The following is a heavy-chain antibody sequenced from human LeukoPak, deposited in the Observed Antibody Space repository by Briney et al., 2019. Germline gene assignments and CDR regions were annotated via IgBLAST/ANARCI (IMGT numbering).Heavy chain of an antibody. CDR3: ARVWVAYYYDSSGYYQNPEPALYYFDY. CDR1: GGSISSYY. V-gene: IGHV4-59*01. D-gene: IGHD3-22*01. Sequence: KPSETLSLTCTVSGGSISSYYWSWIRQPPGKGLEWIGYIYYSGSTNYNPSLKSRVTISVDTSKNQFSLKLSSVTAADTAVYYCARVWVAYYYDSSGYYQNPEPALYYFDYWGQGTLVTVSS. CDR2: IYYSGST. J-gene: IGHJ4*02.